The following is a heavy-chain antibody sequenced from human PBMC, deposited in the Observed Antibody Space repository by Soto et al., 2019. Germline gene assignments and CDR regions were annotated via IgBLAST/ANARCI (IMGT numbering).Heavy chain of an antibody. J-gene: IGHJ4*02. CDR2: MYYYGST. CDR3: ARRRSSGEPYYFDY. V-gene: IGHV4-59*08. D-gene: IGHD3-10*01. Sequence: PSETLSHTCTVSGGSISSYYWRWIRQPPGKGLEWIGYMYYYGSTNYNPSLKSRVTISVDTSNNQSSLKLSSVTAADTAVYYCARRRSSGEPYYFDYWGQGTPVTVSS. CDR1: GGSISSYY.